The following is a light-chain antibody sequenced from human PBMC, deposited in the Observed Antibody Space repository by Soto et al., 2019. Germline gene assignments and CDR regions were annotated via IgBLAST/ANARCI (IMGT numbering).Light chain of an antibody. CDR1: QDISNY. V-gene: IGKV1-33*01. J-gene: IGKJ5*01. Sequence: DIQMTQSPSSLSASVGDRVTITCQASQDISNYLSWYQQKPGKAHKLMIYDASDSEKGVPGRFSGSGSGTDFTLTIISLQPEDFATYYCQQYDSLPITFGQGTRLEIK. CDR3: QQYDSLPIT. CDR2: DAS.